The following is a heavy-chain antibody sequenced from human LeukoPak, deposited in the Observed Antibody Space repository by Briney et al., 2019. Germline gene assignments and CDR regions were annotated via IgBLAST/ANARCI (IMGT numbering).Heavy chain of an antibody. CDR1: GFTFSSYE. Sequence: GGSLRLSCAASGFTFSSYEMNWVRQAPGKGLEWVSYISSSGSTIYYADSVKGRFTISRDNAKNSLYLQMNSLRAEDTAVYYCARQIGSYGGWNWGQGTLVTVSS. D-gene: IGHD4-23*01. CDR3: ARQIGSYGGWN. CDR2: ISSSGSTI. V-gene: IGHV3-48*03. J-gene: IGHJ4*02.